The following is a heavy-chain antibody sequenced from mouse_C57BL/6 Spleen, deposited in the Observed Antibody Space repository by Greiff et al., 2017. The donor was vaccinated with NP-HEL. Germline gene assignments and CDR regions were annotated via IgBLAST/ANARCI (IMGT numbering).Heavy chain of an antibody. Sequence: EVKLVESGGGLVKPGGSLKLSCAASGFTFSDYGMHWVRQAPEKGLEWVAYISSGSSTIYYADTVKGRFTISRDNAKNTLFLQMTSLRSEDTAMYYCATAGDRDYAMDYWGQGTSVTVSS. CDR1: GFTFSDYG. CDR3: ATAGDRDYAMDY. V-gene: IGHV5-17*01. J-gene: IGHJ4*01. D-gene: IGHD3-3*01. CDR2: ISSGSSTI.